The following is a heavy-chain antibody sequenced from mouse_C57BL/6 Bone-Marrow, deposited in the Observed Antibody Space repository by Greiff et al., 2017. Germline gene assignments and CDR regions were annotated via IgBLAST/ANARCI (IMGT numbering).Heavy chain of an antibody. CDR2: IRLKSDNYAT. V-gene: IGHV6-3*01. D-gene: IGHD1-1*01. J-gene: IGHJ4*01. CDR1: GFTFSNYW. CDR3: TVRHGSLYAMDY. Sequence: DVMLVESGGGLVQPGGSMKLSCVASGFTFSNYWMNWVRQSPEKGLEWVAQIRLKSDNYATHYAESVKGRFTISRDDSKSSVYLQMNNLRAEDTGIYYCTVRHGSLYAMDYWGQGTSVTVSS.